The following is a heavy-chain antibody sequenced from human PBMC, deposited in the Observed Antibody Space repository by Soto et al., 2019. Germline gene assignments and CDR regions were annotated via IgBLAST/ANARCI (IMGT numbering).Heavy chain of an antibody. CDR2: ISEDGSSK. Sequence: QVQVVESGGGVAQPGRSLRLSCTVSGFSFNNYGMHWVRQAPGKGLEWVAAISEDGSSKYYADSVKGRFTISRDNSKNTLYLQMNSLRAEDTAVYYCTNVCGRGFDICGSWGQGTLVSVSS. CDR3: TNVCGRGFDICGS. CDR1: GFSFNNYG. D-gene: IGHD5-12*01. J-gene: IGHJ5*02. V-gene: IGHV3-30*18.